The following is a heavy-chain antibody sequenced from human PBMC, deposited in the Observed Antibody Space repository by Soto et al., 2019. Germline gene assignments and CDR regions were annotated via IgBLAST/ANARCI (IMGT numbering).Heavy chain of an antibody. J-gene: IGHJ3*02. Sequence: QVQLVQSGAEVKKPGSSVKVSCKASGGTFSSYTISWVRQAPGQGLEWMGRIIPILGIANYAQKFQGRVTITADKSTSTAYMELSSLRSEDTAVYYCARTDRGGYSGYGDAFDIWGQGTMVTVSS. V-gene: IGHV1-69*02. CDR1: GGTFSSYT. CDR3: ARTDRGGYSGYGDAFDI. D-gene: IGHD5-12*01. CDR2: IIPILGIA.